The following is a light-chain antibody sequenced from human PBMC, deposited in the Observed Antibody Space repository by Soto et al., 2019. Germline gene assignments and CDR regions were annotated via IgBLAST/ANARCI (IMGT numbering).Light chain of an antibody. V-gene: IGLV1-51*02. J-gene: IGLJ1*01. Sequence: QSVLTQPPSVSAAPGQKVTISCSGSSSNIGNNYVSWYQQLPGTAPKLLIYENNKRPSGVPDRFSGSKSGTSATPGITRLQIGDEAVYYGGTGVSSLGVGNVFGPGTKVTVL. CDR3: GTGVSSLGVGNV. CDR2: ENN. CDR1: SSNIGNNY.